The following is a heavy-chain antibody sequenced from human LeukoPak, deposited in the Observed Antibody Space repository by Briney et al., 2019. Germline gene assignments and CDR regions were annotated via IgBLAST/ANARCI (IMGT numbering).Heavy chain of an antibody. CDR2: IIPIFGTA. D-gene: IGHD2-2*02. Sequence: ASLKVSCKASGCTFSSYAISWVRQAPGQGLEWMGGIIPIFGTADYAQKFQGRVTITADESTSTAYMELSSLRSEDTAVYYCARELEGLNTWAFDIWGQGTMVTVSS. CDR1: GCTFSSYA. J-gene: IGHJ3*02. V-gene: IGHV1-69*13. CDR3: ARELEGLNTWAFDI.